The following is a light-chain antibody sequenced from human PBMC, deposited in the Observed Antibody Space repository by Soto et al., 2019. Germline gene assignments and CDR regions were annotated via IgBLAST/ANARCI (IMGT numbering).Light chain of an antibody. CDR3: QHYTLASGP. CDR2: SAS. V-gene: IGKV1-5*01. J-gene: IGKJ1*01. Sequence: IQLTQSPSTVSASVGDSVTISCRASHDIFTYLAWYQHKPGKAPRLLICSASSLKTGVPPRFRGSGSGTDFTLTISSLQPDDVGLYYCQHYTLASGPFGQGTRV. CDR1: HDIFTY.